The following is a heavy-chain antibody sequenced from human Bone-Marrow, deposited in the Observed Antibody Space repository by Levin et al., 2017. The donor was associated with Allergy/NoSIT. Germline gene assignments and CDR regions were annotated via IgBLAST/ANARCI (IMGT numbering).Heavy chain of an antibody. J-gene: IGHJ4*02. V-gene: IGHV3-7*01. CDR3: ARWCYWSCDY. CDR1: GFTFSSHW. Sequence: GGSLRLSCAASGFTFSSHWMSWVRQAPGKGLEWVANINYDGSEKYYVDSVKGRFTISRDNAKNSLYLQVNSLETEDTAVYYCARWCYWSCDYWGQGTLVTVSS. CDR2: INYDGSEK. D-gene: IGHD2-8*02.